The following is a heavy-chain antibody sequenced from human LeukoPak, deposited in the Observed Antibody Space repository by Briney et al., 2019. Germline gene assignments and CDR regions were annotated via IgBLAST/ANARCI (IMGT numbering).Heavy chain of an antibody. V-gene: IGHV1-2*02. J-gene: IGHJ4*02. D-gene: IGHD3-10*01. CDR1: GYTFTGYY. CDR2: INPNSGGT. Sequence: ASVKVSCKASGYTFTGYYMHWVRQAPGQGLEWMGWINPNSGGTNYAQKFQGRVTMTRDTSISTAYMELSRLRSDDTAVYYCARENRITMVRELFFGYWGQGTLVTVSS. CDR3: ARENRITMVRELFFGY.